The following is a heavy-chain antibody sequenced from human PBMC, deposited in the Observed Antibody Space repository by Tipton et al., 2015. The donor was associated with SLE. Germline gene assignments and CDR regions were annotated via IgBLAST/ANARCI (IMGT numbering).Heavy chain of an antibody. Sequence: SLRLSCAASGFTFSSYGMHWVRQAPGKGLEWVAFIRYDGSNKYYADSVKGRFTISRDNSKNTLYLQMNSLRAEDTAVYYCAKGGYGSGRARASLFDIWGQGTMVTVSS. V-gene: IGHV3-30*02. CDR2: IRYDGSNK. CDR1: GFTFSSYG. J-gene: IGHJ3*02. D-gene: IGHD3-10*01. CDR3: AKGGYGSGRARASLFDI.